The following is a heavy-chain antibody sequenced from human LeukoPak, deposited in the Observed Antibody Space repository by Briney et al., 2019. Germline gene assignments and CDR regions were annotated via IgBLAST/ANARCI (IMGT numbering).Heavy chain of an antibody. V-gene: IGHV1-24*01. CDR3: ARDGPGYSSGWSPSRNAFDI. D-gene: IGHD6-19*01. CDR2: FDPEDGET. Sequence: ASVKVSCKVSGYTLTKLSMHRVRQAPGKGLEWTGAFDPEDGETIYAQKFQGRVTMTEDTSTDTAYMELSSLRSDDTAVYYCARDGPGYSSGWSPSRNAFDIWGQGTMVTVSS. CDR1: GYTLTKLS. J-gene: IGHJ3*02.